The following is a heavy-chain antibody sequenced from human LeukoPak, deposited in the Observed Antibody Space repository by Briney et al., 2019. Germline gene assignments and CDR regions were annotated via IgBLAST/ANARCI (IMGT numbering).Heavy chain of an antibody. J-gene: IGHJ4*02. V-gene: IGHV3-30*18. Sequence: GGSLRLSCVASGFTFSSYGMHWVRQAPGKGLEWVAVISYDGSNKYYADSVKGRFTISRDNSKNTLYLQMNSLRAEDTAVYYCAKGTDSRGWLIDYWGQGTLVTVSS. CDR3: AKGTDSRGWLIDY. CDR1: GFTFSSYG. CDR2: ISYDGSNK. D-gene: IGHD6-19*01.